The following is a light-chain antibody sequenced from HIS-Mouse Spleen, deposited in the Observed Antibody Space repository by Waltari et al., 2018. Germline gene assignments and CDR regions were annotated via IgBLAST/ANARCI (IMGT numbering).Light chain of an antibody. CDR3: QSYDSSLSAHYV. CDR1: SSDVGGYNY. V-gene: IGLV2-14*01. Sequence: QSALTQPASVSGSPGQSITISCTGTSSDVGGYNYVSWYQQHPGKAPKLMIYEVSNRPSGVSNRFSGSKSGTSASLAITGLQAEDEADYYCQSYDSSLSAHYVFGTGTKVTVL. J-gene: IGLJ1*01. CDR2: EVS.